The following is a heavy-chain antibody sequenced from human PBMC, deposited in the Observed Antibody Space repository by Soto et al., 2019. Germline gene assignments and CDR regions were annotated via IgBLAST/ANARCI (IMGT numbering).Heavy chain of an antibody. Sequence: SVKVSCKASGGTFSIYTISWVRQAPGQGLEWMGRIIPILGIANYAQKFQGRVTITADKSTSTAYMELSSLRSEDTAVYYCAREATPVTKYYYYMDVWGKGTTVTVSS. CDR2: IIPILGIA. D-gene: IGHD4-17*01. J-gene: IGHJ6*03. CDR3: AREATPVTKYYYYMDV. CDR1: GGTFSIYT. V-gene: IGHV1-69*04.